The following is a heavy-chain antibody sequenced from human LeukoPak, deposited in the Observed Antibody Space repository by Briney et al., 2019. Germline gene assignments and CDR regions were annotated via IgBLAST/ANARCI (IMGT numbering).Heavy chain of an antibody. V-gene: IGHV1-46*01. D-gene: IGHD5-24*01. CDR2: FNPSGGST. CDR1: GYRFTAYH. Sequence: ASVKVSCKASGYRFTAYHMHWVRQAPGQGLEWMGVFNPSGGSTSYAQNLQGRVTMTRDTSTSTVYMELSSLRSEDTAVYYCARVRDGYNDAFDIWGQGTTVTVSS. J-gene: IGHJ3*02. CDR3: ARVRDGYNDAFDI.